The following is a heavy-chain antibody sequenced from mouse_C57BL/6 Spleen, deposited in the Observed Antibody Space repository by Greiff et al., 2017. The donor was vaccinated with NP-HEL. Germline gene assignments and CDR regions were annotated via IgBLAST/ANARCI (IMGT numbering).Heavy chain of an antibody. Sequence: QVQLQQSGAELVRPGASVTLSCKASGYTFTDYEMHWVKQTPVHGLEWIGAIDPETGGTAYNQKFKGKAILTADKSSSTAYMELRSLTSEDSAVYYCTRSFPYYYGSSYLAMDYWGQGTSVTVSS. CDR2: IDPETGGT. J-gene: IGHJ4*01. D-gene: IGHD1-1*01. CDR1: GYTFTDYE. V-gene: IGHV1-15*01. CDR3: TRSFPYYYGSSYLAMDY.